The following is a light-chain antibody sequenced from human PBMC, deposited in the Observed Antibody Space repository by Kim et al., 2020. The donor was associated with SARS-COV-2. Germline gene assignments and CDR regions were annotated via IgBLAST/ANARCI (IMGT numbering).Light chain of an antibody. CDR1: QSISSY. CDR3: QQSYSTPYT. J-gene: IGKJ2*01. Sequence: SASVGDRVTITCRASQSISSYLNWYQQKPGKAPKLLIYAASSLQSGVPSRFSGSGSGTDFTLTISSRQPEDFATYYCQQSYSTPYTFGQGTKLEI. V-gene: IGKV1-39*01. CDR2: AAS.